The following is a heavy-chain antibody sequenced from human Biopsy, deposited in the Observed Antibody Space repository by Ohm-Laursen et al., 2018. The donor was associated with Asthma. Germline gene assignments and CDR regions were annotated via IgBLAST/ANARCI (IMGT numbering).Heavy chain of an antibody. Sequence: SVNVSCKSLGGTFNTYVIGWVRQAPGQGLEWMGGINSVFGTTTYPQKIQDRVTITADDSTSTVYMELSSLRTEDTAVYYCARKAGSCISRTCYSLDFWGQGTLVTVSS. V-gene: IGHV1-69*13. CDR1: GGTFNTYV. J-gene: IGHJ4*02. CDR2: INSVFGTT. D-gene: IGHD2-2*01. CDR3: ARKAGSCISRTCYSLDF.